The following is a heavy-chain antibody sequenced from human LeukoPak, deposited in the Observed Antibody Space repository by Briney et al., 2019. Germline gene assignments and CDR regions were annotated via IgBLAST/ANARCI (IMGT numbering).Heavy chain of an antibody. CDR2: IGTGSTSI. V-gene: IGHV3-21*01. CDR3: ARIPNSANFPNWFDP. CDR1: GFTFSSYT. J-gene: IGHJ5*02. D-gene: IGHD4/OR15-4a*01. Sequence: GGSLRLPCATSGFTFSSYTMNCVRQAPGKGLEWVSSIGTGSTSIYYADSGKGRFTISRENARNSLYLQMNSLRAEDTAVYYCARIPNSANFPNWFDPWGQGTLVIVSS.